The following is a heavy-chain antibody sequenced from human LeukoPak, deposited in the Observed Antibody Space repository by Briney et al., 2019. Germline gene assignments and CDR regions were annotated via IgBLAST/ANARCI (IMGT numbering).Heavy chain of an antibody. CDR1: GGSISSGGYY. J-gene: IGHJ4*02. CDR2: IYYSGST. V-gene: IGHV4-31*03. CDR3: ASMTRGYSYGLDY. Sequence: SSETLSLTCTVSGGSISSGGYYWSWIRQHPGKGLEWIGYIYYSGSTYYNPSLKSRVTISVDTSKNQFSLKLSSVTAADTAVYYCASMTRGYSYGLDYWGQGTLVTVSS. D-gene: IGHD5-18*01.